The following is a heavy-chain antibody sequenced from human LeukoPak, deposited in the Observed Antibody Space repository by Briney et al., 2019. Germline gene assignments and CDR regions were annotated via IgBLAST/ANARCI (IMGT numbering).Heavy chain of an antibody. D-gene: IGHD2-2*01. CDR2: ISSSSSYI. CDR1: GFTFSSYS. J-gene: IGHJ6*02. Sequence: GGSLRLSCAASGFTFSSYSMNWVRQAPGKGLEWVSSISSSSSYIYSADSVKGRFTISRDNAKNSLYLQMNSLRAEDTAVYYCAGGFDCSSTSCYVFFRGDYYYGMDVWGQGTTVTVSS. V-gene: IGHV3-21*01. CDR3: AGGFDCSSTSCYVFFRGDYYYGMDV.